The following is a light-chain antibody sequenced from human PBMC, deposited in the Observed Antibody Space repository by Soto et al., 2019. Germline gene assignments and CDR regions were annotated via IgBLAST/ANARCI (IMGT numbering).Light chain of an antibody. CDR1: QSVSSY. CDR2: DAS. J-gene: IGKJ5*01. CDR3: QQRSKWPPIT. Sequence: EIVLTQSPVTLSLSPGERATLSCRASQSVSSYLAWYQQKPGQAPRLLIYDASNRATGIPARFSGGGSRTDFTLTINNLEPEDFAIYYCQQRSKWPPITFGQGTRLEIK. V-gene: IGKV3-11*01.